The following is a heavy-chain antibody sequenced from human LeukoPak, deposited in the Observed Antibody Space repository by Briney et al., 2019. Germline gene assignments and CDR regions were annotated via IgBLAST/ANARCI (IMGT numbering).Heavy chain of an antibody. CDR2: TDTSGNYI. D-gene: IGHD3-10*01. J-gene: IGHJ3*02. CDR1: GFTVSSSY. CDR3: ARGRSITLLRGVAMSDGFDI. Sequence: GGSLRLSCTASGFTVSSSYMTWVRQAPGKGLEWVSFTDTSGNYIYYGDSVKGRFTISRDNARNLLFLQMNGLRAEDTAVYYCARGRSITLLRGVAMSDGFDIWGQGAMVAVSS. V-gene: IGHV3-21*06.